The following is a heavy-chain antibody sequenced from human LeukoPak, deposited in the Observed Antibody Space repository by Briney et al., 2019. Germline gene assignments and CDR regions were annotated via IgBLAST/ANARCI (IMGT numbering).Heavy chain of an antibody. Sequence: GGSLRLSCAVSGFSISNYWMSWVRHIPGKGLEWVANINQDGSEKYYVDSVKGRFTISRDNAKNSLYLQMNSLRAEDTAVYYCAREMKIVEPYYYGMDVWGQGTTVTVSS. CDR1: GFSISNYW. V-gene: IGHV3-7*01. CDR3: AREMKIVEPYYYGMDV. J-gene: IGHJ6*02. CDR2: INQDGSEK. D-gene: IGHD2/OR15-2a*01.